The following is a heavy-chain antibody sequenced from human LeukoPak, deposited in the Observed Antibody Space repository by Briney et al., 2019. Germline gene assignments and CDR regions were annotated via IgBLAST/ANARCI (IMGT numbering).Heavy chain of an antibody. CDR3: AKPIRGIAAAGYFDY. D-gene: IGHD6-13*01. Sequence: GGSLRLSCAASGFTFSSYAMTWVRQAPGKGLEWVSTITGSGGYTYYADSVKGRFTISRDNSKNTLFLRMNSLRAEDTAVYYCAKPIRGIAAAGYFDYWGQGTLVTVSS. CDR1: GFTFSSYA. V-gene: IGHV3-23*01. J-gene: IGHJ4*02. CDR2: ITGSGGYT.